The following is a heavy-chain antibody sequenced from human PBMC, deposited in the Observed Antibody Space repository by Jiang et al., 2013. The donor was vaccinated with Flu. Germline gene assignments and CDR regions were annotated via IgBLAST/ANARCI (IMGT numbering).Heavy chain of an antibody. CDR3: AREPDYGDGLGRFDP. J-gene: IGHJ5*02. Sequence: SLTCTVSGGSISSGSYYWSWIRQPAGKGLEWIGRIYTSGSTNYNPSLKSRVTISVDTSKNQFSLKLSSVTAADTAVYYCAREPDYGDGLGRFDPWGQGTLVTVSS. CDR1: GGSISSGSYY. D-gene: IGHD4-17*01. V-gene: IGHV4-61*02. CDR2: IYTSGST.